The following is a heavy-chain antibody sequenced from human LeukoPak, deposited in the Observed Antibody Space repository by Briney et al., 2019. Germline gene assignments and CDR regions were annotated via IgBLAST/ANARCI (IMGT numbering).Heavy chain of an antibody. V-gene: IGHV4-31*11. D-gene: IGHD3-16*02. J-gene: IGHJ5*02. CDR3: AREKDYDYVWGSYRYTET. CDR2: IYYSGST. CDR1: GGSFSGYY. Sequence: SETLSLTCAVYGGSFSGYYWSWIRQHPGKGLEWIGYIYYSGSTYYNPSLKSRVTISVDTSKNQFSLKLSSVTAADTAVYYCAREKDYDYVWGSYRYTETWGQGTLVTVSS.